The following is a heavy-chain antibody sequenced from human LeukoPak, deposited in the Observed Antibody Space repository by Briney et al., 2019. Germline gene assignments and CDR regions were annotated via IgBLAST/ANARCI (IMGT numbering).Heavy chain of an antibody. J-gene: IGHJ4*02. CDR2: INPSGGST. CDR1: GYTFTGYY. D-gene: IGHD6-13*01. Sequence: ASVKVSCKASGYTFTGYYLHWVRQAPGQGLEWMGFINPSGGSTSYAQKFQGRVTMTRDTSTSTVYMGLSSLRSEDTAVYYCARGRQLTGNDYWGQGTLVTVSS. CDR3: ARGRQLTGNDY. V-gene: IGHV1-46*01.